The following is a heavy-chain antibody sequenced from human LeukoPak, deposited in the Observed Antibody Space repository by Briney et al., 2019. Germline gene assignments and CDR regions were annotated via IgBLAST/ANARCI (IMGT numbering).Heavy chain of an antibody. CDR3: ARASSEYSSSCPGNY. D-gene: IGHD6-13*01. CDR2: INSDGSST. J-gene: IGHJ4*02. CDR1: GFTFSSYW. Sequence: PGGSLRLSCAASGFTFSSYWMHWVRQAPGKGLVWVSRINSDGSSTSYADSVKGRFTISRDNAKNTLYLQMNSLRAEDTAVYYCARASSEYSSSCPGNYWGQGTLVTVSS. V-gene: IGHV3-74*01.